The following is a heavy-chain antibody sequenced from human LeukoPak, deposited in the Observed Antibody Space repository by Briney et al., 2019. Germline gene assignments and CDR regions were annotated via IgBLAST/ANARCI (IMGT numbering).Heavy chain of an antibody. D-gene: IGHD3-10*01. Sequence: PGRSLRLSCAAPGFTFSSYGMHWVRQAPGKGLEWVAVISYDGSNKYYADSVKGRFTISRDNSKNTLYLQMNSLRAEDTAVYYCAKDKGGSEIYAFDIWGQGTMVTVSS. CDR2: ISYDGSNK. CDR1: GFTFSSYG. V-gene: IGHV3-30*18. J-gene: IGHJ3*02. CDR3: AKDKGGSEIYAFDI.